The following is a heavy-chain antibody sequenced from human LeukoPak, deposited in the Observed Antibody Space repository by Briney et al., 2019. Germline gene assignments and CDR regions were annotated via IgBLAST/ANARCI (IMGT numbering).Heavy chain of an antibody. CDR1: EFTFSRYA. J-gene: IGHJ5*02. D-gene: IGHD6-13*01. CDR3: ARVTYSSSWYYWFDP. V-gene: IGHV3-23*01. CDR2: ISGGGATT. Sequence: PGGSLRLSCAASEFTFSRYAMSWVRQAPGKGLEWVSTISGGGATTYYADAVTGRFTISRDNSKNTLYLQMNSLRAEDTAVYYCARVTYSSSWYYWFDPWGQGTLVTVSS.